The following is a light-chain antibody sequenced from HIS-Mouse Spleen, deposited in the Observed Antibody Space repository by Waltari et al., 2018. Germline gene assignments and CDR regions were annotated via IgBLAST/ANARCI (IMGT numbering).Light chain of an antibody. CDR3: YSTDSSGNHRV. V-gene: IGLV3-10*01. Sequence: SYELTQPPSVSVSPGQTARITCSGDALPKKYAYWYQQKSGQAPVLVIYEDSKRTSGIPERFSGASSGTMATWTISGAQVEDEADDYCYSTDSSGNHRVFGGGTKLTVL. J-gene: IGLJ2*01. CDR2: EDS. CDR1: ALPKKY.